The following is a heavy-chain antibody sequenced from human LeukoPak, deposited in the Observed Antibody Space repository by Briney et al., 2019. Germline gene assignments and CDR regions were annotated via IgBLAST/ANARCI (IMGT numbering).Heavy chain of an antibody. CDR3: ARDRGEEFGFHEDY. Sequence: PGGSLRLSCAASGFTFTDHYMSWVRQAPGKGLEWVSYISSGGDIIYYADSVKGRFTISRDNAKNSLYLQMNSLRAEDTAVYYCARDRGEEFGFHEDYWGQGPWSPSPQ. V-gene: IGHV3-11*01. J-gene: IGHJ4*02. CDR1: GFTFTDHY. CDR2: ISSGGDII. D-gene: IGHD3-10*01.